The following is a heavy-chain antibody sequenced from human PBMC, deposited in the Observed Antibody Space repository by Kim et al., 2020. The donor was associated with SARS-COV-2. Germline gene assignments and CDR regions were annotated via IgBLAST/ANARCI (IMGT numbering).Heavy chain of an antibody. CDR2: IYYSGST. Sequence: SETLSLTCTVSGGSISSYSWSWIRQPPGKGLEWIGYIYYSGSTNYNPSLKNRVNISVDTFKNQCSLKLSPVTSADTAVYYCARYRERCGDYRPFDYWGQGTLVTVSS. CDR1: GGSISSYS. CDR3: ARYRERCGDYRPFDY. V-gene: IGHV4-59*13. J-gene: IGHJ4*02. D-gene: IGHD1-26*01.